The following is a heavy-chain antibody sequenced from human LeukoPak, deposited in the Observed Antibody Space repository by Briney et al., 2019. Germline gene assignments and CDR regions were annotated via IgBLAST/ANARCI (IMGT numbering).Heavy chain of an antibody. CDR2: IKQDGSEI. V-gene: IGHV3-7*01. CDR1: GFTFSRYW. D-gene: IGHD3-16*01. Sequence: QTGGSLRLSCAASGFTFSRYWMTWVRQAPGKGLEWVANIKQDGSEIHYVDSVKGRFTISRDNAKSSLYLQMNSLRAEDTAVYYCASVPAFGYYFDYWGQGTLVTVSS. CDR3: ASVPAFGYYFDY. J-gene: IGHJ4*02.